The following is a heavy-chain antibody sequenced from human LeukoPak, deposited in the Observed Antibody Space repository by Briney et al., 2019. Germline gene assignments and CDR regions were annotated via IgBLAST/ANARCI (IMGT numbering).Heavy chain of an antibody. J-gene: IGHJ4*02. V-gene: IGHV3-21*05. Sequence: GGSLRLSCAASGFIFHTYNMKWVRQAPGKGLEWVSYISSSSSHSNYADSVKGRFTISRDNAKNSLFLQMSSLRADDTAIYYCARVNPISSGFYAYWGQGTLVTVSS. CDR3: ARVNPISSGFYAY. CDR2: ISSSSSHS. D-gene: IGHD3-22*01. CDR1: GFIFHTYN.